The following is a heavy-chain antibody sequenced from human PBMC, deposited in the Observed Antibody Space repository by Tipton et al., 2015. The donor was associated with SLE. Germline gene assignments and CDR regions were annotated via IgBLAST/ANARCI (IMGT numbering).Heavy chain of an antibody. CDR3: TMRRPQVWSFDY. CDR1: GGSISSGSYY. V-gene: IGHV4-61*02. J-gene: IGHJ4*02. D-gene: IGHD2-8*01. Sequence: TLSLTCTVSGGSISSGSYYWSWIRQPAGKALEWIGRIYPNGGTNYNPSLKSRVTMSVDTSKNQFSLRLTSLTAADTAVYYCTMRRPQVWSFDYWGQGNLLTVSS. CDR2: IYPNGGT.